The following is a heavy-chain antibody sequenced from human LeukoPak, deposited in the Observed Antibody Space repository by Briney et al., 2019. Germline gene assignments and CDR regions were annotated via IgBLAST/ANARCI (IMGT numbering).Heavy chain of an antibody. Sequence: PGGSLRLSCVASGFTFSSYEMNWVRQAPGRGLEWLSYIGSSDSTTHYADSVKGRFTISRDNAKNSLYLQMNSLRAEDTAVYYCARDHLGGSSGYYVYWGQGTLVTVSS. CDR2: IGSSDSTT. CDR3: ARDHLGGSSGYYVY. D-gene: IGHD3-22*01. J-gene: IGHJ4*02. CDR1: GFTFSSYE. V-gene: IGHV3-48*03.